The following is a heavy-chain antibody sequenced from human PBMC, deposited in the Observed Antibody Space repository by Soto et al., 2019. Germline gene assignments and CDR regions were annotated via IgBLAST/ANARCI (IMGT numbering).Heavy chain of an antibody. CDR2: IWYDGSNE. CDR1: GFIFSDFA. J-gene: IGHJ4*02. CDR3: ARVPEAGRPLFDY. V-gene: IGHV3-33*01. D-gene: IGHD6-6*01. Sequence: GGSLRLPCAASGFIFSDFAMHWVRQAPGKGLEWVAEIWYDGSNEYYGDSVKGRFTISRDSSKNTLYLQLNSLRAEDTAVYYCARVPEAGRPLFDYWGQGALVTVS.